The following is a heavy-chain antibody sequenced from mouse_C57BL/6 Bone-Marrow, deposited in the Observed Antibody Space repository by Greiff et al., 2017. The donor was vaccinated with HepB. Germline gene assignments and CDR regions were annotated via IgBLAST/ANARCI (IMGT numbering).Heavy chain of an antibody. V-gene: IGHV1-19*01. Sequence: VHVKQSGPVLVKPGASVKMSCKASGYTFTDYYMNWVKQSHGKSLEWIGVINPYNGGTSYNQKFKGKATLTVDKSSSTAYMELNSLTSEDSAVYYCARRDGNYSCYAMDYWGQGTSVTVSS. J-gene: IGHJ4*01. CDR1: GYTFTDYY. CDR2: INPYNGGT. D-gene: IGHD2-1*01. CDR3: ARRDGNYSCYAMDY.